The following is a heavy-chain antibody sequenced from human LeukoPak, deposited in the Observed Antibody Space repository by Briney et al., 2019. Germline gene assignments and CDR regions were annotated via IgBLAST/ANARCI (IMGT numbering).Heavy chain of an antibody. CDR3: VREYHGGYFDF. D-gene: IGHD3-16*01. CDR1: GYIFTSYY. V-gene: IGHV1-46*03. CDR2: VYPSAGTS. J-gene: IGHJ4*02. Sequence: RASVKVSCKASGYIFTSYYMHWVRQAPGQGLEWLGVVYPSAGTSDPAQRFRARITLSGDTSTSTAYMELRSLKSEDTAIYFCVREYHGGYFDFWGQGTLVTVSS.